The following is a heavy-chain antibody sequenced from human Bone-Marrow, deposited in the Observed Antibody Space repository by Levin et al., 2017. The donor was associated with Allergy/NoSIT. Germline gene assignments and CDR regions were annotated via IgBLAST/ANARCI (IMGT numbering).Heavy chain of an antibody. V-gene: IGHV3-33*01. D-gene: IGHD3-10*01. CDR3: GREGLFMVRVFDY. J-gene: IGHJ4*02. CDR2: ISYDGGHK. CDR1: GFTFSAFG. Sequence: TGESLKISCAASGFTFSAFGMHWVRQPPGRGLEWVAVISYDGGHKFYADSVKGRFTISRDNSKNTHYLQMNSLRAEDTAVYYGGREGLFMVRVFDYWGRGTLVTVSS.